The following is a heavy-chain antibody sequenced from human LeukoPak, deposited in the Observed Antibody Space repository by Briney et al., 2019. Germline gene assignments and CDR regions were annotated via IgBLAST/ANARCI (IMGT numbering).Heavy chain of an antibody. D-gene: IGHD4-17*01. Sequence: ASVKVSCKASGYTFTSYYMHWVRQAPGQGLEWIGIINPSGGSTSYAQKFQGRVTMTRDMSTSTVYMELSSLRSEDTAVYYCARDLADYGYYYYYMDVWGKGTMVTVSS. J-gene: IGHJ6*03. CDR2: INPSGGST. CDR3: ARDLADYGYYYYYMDV. V-gene: IGHV1-46*01. CDR1: GYTFTSYY.